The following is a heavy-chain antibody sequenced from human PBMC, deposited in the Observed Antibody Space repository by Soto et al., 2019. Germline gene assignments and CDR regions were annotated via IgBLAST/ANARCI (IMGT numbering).Heavy chain of an antibody. D-gene: IGHD4-4*01. CDR1: GLTFTSYA. CDR2: ISEDGGNK. CDR3: ARRLTTTVSALGY. J-gene: IGHJ4*02. V-gene: IGHV3-30-3*01. Sequence: GGSLRLPCTASGLTFTSYAIHWVRQAPGKGLEWVSVISEDGGNKYFAESVRGRFLISRHNSKNTVYLQMNSLRPEDTAVYFCARRLTTTVSALGYWGQGTLVTVSS.